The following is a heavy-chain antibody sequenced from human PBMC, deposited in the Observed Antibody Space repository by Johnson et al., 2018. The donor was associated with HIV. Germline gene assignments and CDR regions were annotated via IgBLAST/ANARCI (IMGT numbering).Heavy chain of an antibody. CDR3: ARAEGLTGRNAVDI. V-gene: IGHV3-11*04. Sequence: QVQLVESGGGLVQPGGSLRLSCAASRLIFSDYFMSWIRQAPGKGLEWVASISGSGSARYYADSVKGRFTISRDNAKNSLYLQMNSLRAEDTAVYYCARAEGLTGRNAVDIWGQGTMVTVSS. D-gene: IGHD1-20*01. CDR2: ISGSGSAR. CDR1: RLIFSDYF. J-gene: IGHJ3*02.